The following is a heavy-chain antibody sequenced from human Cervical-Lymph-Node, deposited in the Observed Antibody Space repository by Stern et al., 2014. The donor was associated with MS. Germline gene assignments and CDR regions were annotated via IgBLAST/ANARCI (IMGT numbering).Heavy chain of an antibody. Sequence: EVQLVESGGGLVQPGGSLRLSCAASGFSFSSCRMHWVRQAPGKGLVWLSTINNDGSTTTYADSVKGRFTITRDNAKSTLYLQINSPRAEDTAVYFCARAFSYSSGWPTIDFWGLGTLVTVSS. CDR1: GFSFSSCR. CDR3: ARAFSYSSGWPTIDF. J-gene: IGHJ4*02. D-gene: IGHD6-19*01. V-gene: IGHV3-74*02. CDR2: INNDGSTT.